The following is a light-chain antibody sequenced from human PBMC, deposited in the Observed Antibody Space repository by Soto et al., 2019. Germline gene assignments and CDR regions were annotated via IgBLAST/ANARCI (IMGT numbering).Light chain of an antibody. CDR1: QSLLLSNGYNY. CDR2: LSS. V-gene: IGKV2-28*01. J-gene: IGKJ5*01. Sequence: DIVMTQSPLSLPVTPGEPASISCRSSQSLLLSNGYNYLDWYLRKPGQSPQLLIYLSSNRASGVPDRFSGSGSGTDFTLKISRVEAEDVGVYYCMQALQTCTFDQGTRLEIK. CDR3: MQALQTCT.